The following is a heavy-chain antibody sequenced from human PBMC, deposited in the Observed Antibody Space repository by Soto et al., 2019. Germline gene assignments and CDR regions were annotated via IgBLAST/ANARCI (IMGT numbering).Heavy chain of an antibody. CDR1: GFTFSSYS. CDR3: ARDPGGEQQLVPPYHWFDP. D-gene: IGHD6-13*01. CDR2: ISSSSSYI. V-gene: IGHV3-21*01. Sequence: GGSLRLSCAASGFTFSSYSMNWVRQAPGKGLEWVSSISSSSSYIYYADSVKGRFTISRDNAKNSLYLQMNSLRAEDTAVYYCARDPGGEQQLVPPYHWFDPWGQGTLVTVSS. J-gene: IGHJ5*02.